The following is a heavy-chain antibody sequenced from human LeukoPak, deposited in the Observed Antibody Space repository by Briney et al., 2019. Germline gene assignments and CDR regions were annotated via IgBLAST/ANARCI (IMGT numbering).Heavy chain of an antibody. CDR2: IYSGGAT. V-gene: IGHV3-66*01. Sequence: GGSLRPSCAASGFTVSSNYMSWVRQAPGKGLEWVSVIYSGGATFYADSVKGRFTISRDDSKNTLYLQLNSLRAEDTAVYYCATSDYSYSTGYYLRDWGQGTLVTVSS. CDR1: GFTVSSNY. CDR3: ATSDYSYSTGYYLRD. D-gene: IGHD3-22*01. J-gene: IGHJ4*02.